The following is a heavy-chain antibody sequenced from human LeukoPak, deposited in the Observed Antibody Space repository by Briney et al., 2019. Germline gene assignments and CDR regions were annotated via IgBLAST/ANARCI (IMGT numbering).Heavy chain of an antibody. Sequence: GGSLRLSCAASGFTFNSYGMFWVRQAPGKGLEWVAFIRYDGSYKYYADSVKGRFTISRDNSKNFLSLQMNGLRSEDTAVYFCAKDRAMITFGGIVVSDWGQGTPVTVSA. J-gene: IGHJ4*02. V-gene: IGHV3-30*02. CDR2: IRYDGSYK. CDR1: GFTFNSYG. CDR3: AKDRAMITFGGIVVSD. D-gene: IGHD3-16*02.